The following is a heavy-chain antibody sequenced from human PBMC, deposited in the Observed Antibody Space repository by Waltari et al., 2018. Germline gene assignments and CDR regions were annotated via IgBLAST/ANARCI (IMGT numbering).Heavy chain of an antibody. V-gene: IGHV4-34*02. CDR2: IIHTGDT. CDR1: GGSFNYYY. Sequence: QVQLQQWGAGLLKPSETLSLTCAVYGGSFNYYYWSWIRQPPGKGLEWVGDIIHTGDTRYNPSLKSRVTMSGATSKSQFSLTLSSVTAADMAIYYCARWWGYSSSYYFDHWGQGTLATVSS. CDR3: ARWWGYSSSYYFDH. J-gene: IGHJ4*02. D-gene: IGHD6-6*01.